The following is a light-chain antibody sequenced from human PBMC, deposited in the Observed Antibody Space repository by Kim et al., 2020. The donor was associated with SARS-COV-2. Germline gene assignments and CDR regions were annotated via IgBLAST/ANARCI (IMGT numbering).Light chain of an antibody. CDR3: QKYNSAPWT. V-gene: IGKV1-27*01. CDR1: QDIANS. Sequence: DRVTITCRASQDIANSLAWYQQKPGKVPQVLIYAASTLQSGVPSRFSGSGSGTEFTLTIASLQTEDVATYYCQKYNSAPWTFGPGTKVDIK. CDR2: AAS. J-gene: IGKJ1*01.